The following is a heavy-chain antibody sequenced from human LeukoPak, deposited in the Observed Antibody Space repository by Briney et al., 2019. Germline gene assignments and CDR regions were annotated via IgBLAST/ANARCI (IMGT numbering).Heavy chain of an antibody. J-gene: IGHJ4*02. D-gene: IGHD3-9*01. CDR1: GYTFTSYA. CDR3: ARDYDILTGYSQPMYYFDY. Sequence: ASVKVSCKASGYTFTSYAMHWVRQAPGRRLEWMGWINAGNGNTKYSQKFQGRVTITRDTSASTAYMELSSLRSEDTAVYYCARDYDILTGYSQPMYYFDYWGQGTLVTVSS. CDR2: INAGNGNT. V-gene: IGHV1-3*01.